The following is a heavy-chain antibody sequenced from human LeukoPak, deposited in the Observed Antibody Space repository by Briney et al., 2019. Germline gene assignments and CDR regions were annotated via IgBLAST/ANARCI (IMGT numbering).Heavy chain of an antibody. Sequence: GGSLRLSCAASGFTFSSFRMSWVRQAPGKGLEWVANITQDGSEKYYVDSVKGRFTISRDNAKNSLYLQMNSLRAEDTAVYYCARGGITFVRYWGQGTLVTVPS. J-gene: IGHJ4*02. CDR2: ITQDGSEK. D-gene: IGHD3-10*01. CDR1: GFTFSSFR. CDR3: ARGGITFVRY. V-gene: IGHV3-7*01.